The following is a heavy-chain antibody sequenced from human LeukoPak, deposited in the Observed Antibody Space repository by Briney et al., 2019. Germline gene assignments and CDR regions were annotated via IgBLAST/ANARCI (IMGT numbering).Heavy chain of an antibody. CDR1: GYTFTGYY. V-gene: IGHV1-2*02. D-gene: IGHD3-3*01. CDR2: INPNSGGT. Sequence: ASVKVSCKASGYTFTGYYMHWVRQAPGQGLEWMGWINPNSGGTNYAQKFQGRVTMTRDTSISTAYMELSRLRSDDTAVYYCARDPPTRHYDFWSGYDYWGQGTLVTVSS. J-gene: IGHJ4*02. CDR3: ARDPPTRHYDFWSGYDY.